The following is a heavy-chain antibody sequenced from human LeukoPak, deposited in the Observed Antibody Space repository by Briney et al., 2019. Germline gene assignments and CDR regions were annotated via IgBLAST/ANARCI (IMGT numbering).Heavy chain of an antibody. D-gene: IGHD3-3*01. CDR2: ISGSGGST. CDR1: GFTFSSYA. J-gene: IGHJ6*02. V-gene: IGHV3-23*01. Sequence: GASLRLSCAASGFTFSSYAMSWVRQAPGKGLEWASAISGSGGSTYYADSVKGRFTISRDNSKNTLYLQMNSLRAEDTAVYYCAKDFGYDFWSGCYGSYGMDVWGQGTTVTVSS. CDR3: AKDFGYDFWSGCYGSYGMDV.